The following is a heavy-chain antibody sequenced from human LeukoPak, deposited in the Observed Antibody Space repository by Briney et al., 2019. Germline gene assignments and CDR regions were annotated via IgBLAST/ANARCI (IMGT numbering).Heavy chain of an antibody. J-gene: IGHJ3*02. CDR1: GFTFSSYS. V-gene: IGHV3-48*04. CDR3: ASLWFGESDPDAFDI. CDR2: ISSSSSTI. Sequence: PGGSPRLSCAASGFTFSSYSMNWVRQAPGKGLEWVSYISSSSSTIYYADSVKGRFTISRDNAKNSLYLQMNSLRAEDTAVYYCASLWFGESDPDAFDIWGQGTMVTVSS. D-gene: IGHD3-10*01.